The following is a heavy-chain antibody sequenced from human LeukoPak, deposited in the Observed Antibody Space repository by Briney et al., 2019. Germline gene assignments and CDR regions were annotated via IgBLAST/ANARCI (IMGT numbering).Heavy chain of an antibody. Sequence: PGGSLRLSCAASGFTFSSYAMHWVRQAPGKELEWVAVISYDGSNKYYADSVKGRFTISRDNSKNTLYLQMNSLRAEDTAVYYCARDREEATFDYWGQGTLVTVSS. CDR3: ARDREEATFDY. CDR2: ISYDGSNK. V-gene: IGHV3-30*01. J-gene: IGHJ4*02. CDR1: GFTFSSYA.